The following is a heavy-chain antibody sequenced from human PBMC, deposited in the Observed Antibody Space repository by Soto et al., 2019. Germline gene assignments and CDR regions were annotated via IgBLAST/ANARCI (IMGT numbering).Heavy chain of an antibody. Sequence: GGSLRLSCAASGFTFSSYGMHWVRQAPGKGLEWVAVIWYDGSNKYYADSVKGRFTISRDNSKNTLYLQMNSLRAEDTAVYYCARDDSSGYYYSHFDYWGQGTLVTVSS. V-gene: IGHV3-33*01. CDR2: IWYDGSNK. CDR1: GFTFSSYG. J-gene: IGHJ4*02. CDR3: ARDDSSGYYYSHFDY. D-gene: IGHD3-22*01.